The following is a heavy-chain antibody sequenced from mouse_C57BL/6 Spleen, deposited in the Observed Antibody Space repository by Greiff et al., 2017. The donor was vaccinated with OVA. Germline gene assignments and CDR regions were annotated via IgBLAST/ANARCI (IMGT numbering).Heavy chain of an antibody. V-gene: IGHV1-53*01. CDR2: INPGNGGT. CDR1: GYTFTSYW. CDR3: ERKSAMDY. Sequence: VKLQQPGTVLVKPGASVKLSCKTSGYTFTSYWMHWVKQRPGQGLEWIGDINPGNGGTNYNEKVKSKAKLTVAKSSSTAYMQLSSLTSEDSAVYYGERKSAMDYWGQGTSVTVSA. J-gene: IGHJ4*01.